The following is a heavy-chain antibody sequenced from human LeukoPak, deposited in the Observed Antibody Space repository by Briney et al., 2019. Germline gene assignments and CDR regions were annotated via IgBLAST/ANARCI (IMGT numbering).Heavy chain of an antibody. V-gene: IGHV1-69*04. Sequence: SVKVSCKASGGTFSSYGISCVRQAPGQGLEWMGRIIPILGIANYAQKFQGRVTITADKSTSTAYMELSSLRSEDTAVYYCARDHYYYYGMDVWGQGTTVTVSS. J-gene: IGHJ6*02. CDR2: IIPILGIA. CDR3: ARDHYYYYGMDV. CDR1: GGTFSSYG.